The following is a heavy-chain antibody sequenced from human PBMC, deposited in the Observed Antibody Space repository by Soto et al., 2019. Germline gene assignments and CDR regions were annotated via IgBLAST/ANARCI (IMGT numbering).Heavy chain of an antibody. J-gene: IGHJ4*02. D-gene: IGHD3-22*01. CDR1: GDSFSRTT. CDR3: PSLYDDTRGTFDY. Sequence: QVQLVQSGAEVKRPGSSVKGSCKASGDSFSRTTFSWVRQAPGQGPEWMGRFIPMLGIANYAQTFQGRVTITAVKSTSTAYMALSSLRCEDTAVYYCPSLYDDTRGTFDYWGQGTLVTVSS. CDR2: FIPMLGIA. V-gene: IGHV1-69*02.